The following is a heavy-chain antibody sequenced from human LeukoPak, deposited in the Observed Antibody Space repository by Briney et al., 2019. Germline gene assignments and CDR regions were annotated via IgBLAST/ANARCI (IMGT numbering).Heavy chain of an antibody. V-gene: IGHV1-69*01. Sequence: EASVKVSCKASGGTFSSYAISWVRQAPGQRLEWMGGIIPIFGTANYAQKFQGRVTITADESTSTAYMELSSLRSEDTAVYYCARAGYDSSGSSWFDPWGQGTLVTVSS. CDR3: ARAGYDSSGSSWFDP. D-gene: IGHD3-22*01. CDR2: IIPIFGTA. J-gene: IGHJ5*02. CDR1: GGTFSSYA.